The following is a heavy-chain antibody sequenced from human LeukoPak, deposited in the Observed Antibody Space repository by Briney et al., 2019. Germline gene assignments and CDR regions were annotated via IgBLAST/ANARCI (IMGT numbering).Heavy chain of an antibody. CDR1: GFTFSSYG. CDR3: AKAGYSGSYDGY. V-gene: IGHV3-30*18. CDR2: ISYDGSNK. Sequence: GRSLRLSCAASGFTFSSYGMHWVRQAPGKGLERVAVISYDGSNKYYADSVKGRFTISRDNSKNTLYLQMNSLRAEDTAVYYCAKAGYSGSYDGYWGQGTLVTVSS. J-gene: IGHJ4*02. D-gene: IGHD1-26*01.